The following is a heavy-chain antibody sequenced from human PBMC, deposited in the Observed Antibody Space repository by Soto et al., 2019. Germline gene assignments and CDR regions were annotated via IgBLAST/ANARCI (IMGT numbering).Heavy chain of an antibody. CDR3: ARGTVIVVVPAAIDYYGMDV. CDR2: IIPIFGTA. CDR1: GGTFSSYA. V-gene: IGHV1-69*13. Sequence: SVKVSCKASGGTFSSYAISWVRQAPGQGLEWMGGIIPIFGTANYAQKFQGRVTITADESTSTAYMELSSLRSEDTAVYYCARGTVIVVVPAAIDYYGMDVWGQGTTVTVS. D-gene: IGHD2-2*02. J-gene: IGHJ6*02.